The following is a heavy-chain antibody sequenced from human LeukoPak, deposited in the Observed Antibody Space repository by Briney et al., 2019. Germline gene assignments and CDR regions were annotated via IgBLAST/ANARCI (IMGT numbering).Heavy chain of an antibody. D-gene: IGHD4-23*01. CDR3: ARGGATVVTDVDY. Sequence: GGSLRLSCAASGFTFSSYWMSWVRQAPGKGLEWVANIKQDGSEKYYVDSVKGRFTISRDNAKNSLYLQMNSLRAEDTAVYYCARGGATVVTDVDYWGQGTLLTVSS. CDR1: GFTFSSYW. CDR2: IKQDGSEK. V-gene: IGHV3-7*01. J-gene: IGHJ4*02.